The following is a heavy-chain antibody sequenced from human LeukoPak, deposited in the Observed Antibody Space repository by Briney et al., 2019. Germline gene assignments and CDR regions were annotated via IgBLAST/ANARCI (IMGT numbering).Heavy chain of an antibody. V-gene: IGHV3-74*01. Sequence: GGSLRLSCAASGFTLSTYWMHWVRQDPGKGLVWVSRINPDGSTTTYADSVEGRFTISRDNAKNTLYLQMSSLRAEDTAVYYCARVGVGMYHFDHWGQGTLVTVSS. D-gene: IGHD2-2*01. J-gene: IGHJ4*02. CDR2: INPDGSTT. CDR3: ARVGVGMYHFDH. CDR1: GFTLSTYW.